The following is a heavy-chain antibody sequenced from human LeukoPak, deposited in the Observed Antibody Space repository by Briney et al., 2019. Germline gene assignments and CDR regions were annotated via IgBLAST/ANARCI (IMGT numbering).Heavy chain of an antibody. CDR2: ISGYNGNT. CDR1: GCTFTSYG. V-gene: IGHV1-18*01. D-gene: IGHD2-2*01. J-gene: IGHJ6*03. Sequence: ASVKVSCKASGCTFTSYGISWVRQAPGQGLEWMGWISGYNGNTNYAQKFQGRVTMTTDTSTTTVYMELSSLRSEDTAVYYCARNPGYQLLNYYYYMDVWGKGTTVTVSS. CDR3: ARNPGYQLLNYYYYMDV.